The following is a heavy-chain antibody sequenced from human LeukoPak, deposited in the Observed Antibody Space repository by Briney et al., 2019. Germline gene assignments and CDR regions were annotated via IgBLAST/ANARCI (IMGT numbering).Heavy chain of an antibody. CDR2: FDPEDGET. CDR3: ATDSPMATISFDY. Sequence: GASVKVSCKVSGYTLTELSMHWVRQAPGKGLEWVGGFDPEDGETIYAQKFQGRVTMTEDTSTDTAYMELSSLRSEDTAVYYCATDSPMATISFDYWGQGTLVTVSS. CDR1: GYTLTELS. V-gene: IGHV1-24*01. J-gene: IGHJ4*02. D-gene: IGHD5-24*01.